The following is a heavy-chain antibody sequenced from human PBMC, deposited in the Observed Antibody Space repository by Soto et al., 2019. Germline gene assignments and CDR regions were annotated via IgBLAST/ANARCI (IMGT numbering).Heavy chain of an antibody. Sequence: PGGSLRLSCAASGFTFDDYTMHWVRQAPGKGLEWVSLISWDGGSTYYADSVKGRFTISRDNSKNSLYLQMNSLRTGDTALYYCAKDMPRDYSGSYQGSYYYYGMDVWGQGTTVTVSS. D-gene: IGHD1-26*01. V-gene: IGHV3-43*01. CDR2: ISWDGGST. J-gene: IGHJ6*02. CDR1: GFTFDDYT. CDR3: AKDMPRDYSGSYQGSYYYYGMDV.